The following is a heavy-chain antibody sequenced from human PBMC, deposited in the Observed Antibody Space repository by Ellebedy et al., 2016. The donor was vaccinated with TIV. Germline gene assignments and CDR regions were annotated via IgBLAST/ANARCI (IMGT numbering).Heavy chain of an antibody. CDR1: GYSFGSYG. J-gene: IGHJ4*02. CDR2: INTNNGNT. D-gene: IGHD3-22*01. CDR3: TRASGVQWLSSSGDY. V-gene: IGHV1-18*01. Sequence: AASVKVSCKASGYSFGSYGISWVRQDPGQGREGMGWINTNNGNTHYAEKGQGRVTMTRDSSTNTAYLELRSLRADDTAVYYCTRASGVQWLSSSGDYWGQGTLVTVSS.